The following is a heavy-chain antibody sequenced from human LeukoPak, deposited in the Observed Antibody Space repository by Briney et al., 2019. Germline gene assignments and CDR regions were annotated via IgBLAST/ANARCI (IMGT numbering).Heavy chain of an antibody. CDR3: ARRRKGHLSWFDP. CDR2: MNPNSGNT. Sequence: ASVKVSCKASGYTFTSYDINWVRQATGQGLEWMGWMNPNSGNTGYAQKFQGRVTITRNTSISTAYMELSSLRSEDTAVYYCARRRKGHLSWFDPWGQGTLVTVSS. J-gene: IGHJ5*02. V-gene: IGHV1-8*03. CDR1: GYTFTSYD.